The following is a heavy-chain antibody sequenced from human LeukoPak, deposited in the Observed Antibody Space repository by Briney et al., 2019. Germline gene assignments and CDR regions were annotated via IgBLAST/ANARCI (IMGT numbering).Heavy chain of an antibody. J-gene: IGHJ4*02. CDR2: IYYSGST. D-gene: IGHD4-17*01. CDR3: ARGLTVYYLDY. Sequence: PSETLSLTCTVSGGSISSYYWSWIRQPPGKGLEWIGYIYYSGSTNYNPSLKSRVTISVDTSKNQFSLKLSSVTAADTAVYYCARGLTVYYLDYWGQGTLVTVSS. CDR1: GGSISSYY. V-gene: IGHV4-59*01.